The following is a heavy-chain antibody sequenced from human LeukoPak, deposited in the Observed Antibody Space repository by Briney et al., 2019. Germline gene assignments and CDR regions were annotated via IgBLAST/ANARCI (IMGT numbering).Heavy chain of an antibody. Sequence: GGSLRLSCAASGFTFSDYYMSWIRQAPGKGLEWVSYISSSGSTIYYADSVKGRFTISRDNAKNSLYLQMNSLRAEDTAVYYCARGEQKAYHYESSGYLGDYWGQGTLVTVSS. V-gene: IGHV3-11*01. D-gene: IGHD3-22*01. CDR2: ISSSGSTI. J-gene: IGHJ4*02. CDR3: ARGEQKAYHYESSGYLGDY. CDR1: GFTFSDYY.